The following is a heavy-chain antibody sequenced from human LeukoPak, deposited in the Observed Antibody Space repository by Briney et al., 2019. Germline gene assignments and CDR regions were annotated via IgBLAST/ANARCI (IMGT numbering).Heavy chain of an antibody. D-gene: IGHD6-13*01. CDR1: GYSFTGYY. CDR3: ARDREQQLGNWFDP. J-gene: IGHJ5*02. V-gene: IGHV1-2*06. CDR2: INPNSGGT. Sequence: ASVKVSCKASGYSFTGYYMQWVRKAPGQGLEWMERINPNSGGTNYAQKFHGRVTMPMDTSISTPYMELSRLRSDDTAVYYCARDREQQLGNWFDPWGQGTLVTVSS.